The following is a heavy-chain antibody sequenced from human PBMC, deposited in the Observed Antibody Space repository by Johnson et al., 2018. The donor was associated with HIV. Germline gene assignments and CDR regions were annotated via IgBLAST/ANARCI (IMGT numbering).Heavy chain of an antibody. CDR3: ARGVASVGVAFDI. Sequence: VQLVESGGGVVQPGRSLRLSCAASGFTFNNYGMHWVRQAPGKGLEWVANINQYGSEEYYVDSVKGRFTISRDNSKNSMFLQMNSLRAQDTAVYYCARGVASVGVAFDIWGQGTLVTVSA. CDR2: INQYGSEE. V-gene: IGHV3-7*01. CDR1: GFTFNNYG. D-gene: IGHD2-15*01. J-gene: IGHJ3*02.